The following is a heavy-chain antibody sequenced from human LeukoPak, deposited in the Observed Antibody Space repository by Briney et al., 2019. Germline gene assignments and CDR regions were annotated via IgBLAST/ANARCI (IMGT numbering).Heavy chain of an antibody. J-gene: IGHJ3*02. CDR3: AKDQSVVIQSGAFDI. CDR1: GFTFSSYA. Sequence: GGSLRLSCAASGFTFSSYAMSWVRQAPGKGLEWVSGISWNSGSIGYADSVKGRFTISRDNAKNSLYLQMNSLRAEDMALYYCAKDQSVVIQSGAFDIWGQGTMVTVSS. V-gene: IGHV3-9*03. D-gene: IGHD3-22*01. CDR2: ISWNSGSI.